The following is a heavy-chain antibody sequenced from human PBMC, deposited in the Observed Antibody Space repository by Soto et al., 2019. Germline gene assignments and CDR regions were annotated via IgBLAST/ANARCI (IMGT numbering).Heavy chain of an antibody. D-gene: IGHD3-22*01. CDR2: IYYSGST. Sequence: SETLSLSCTVSGGSVSSGSYYWSWIRQPPGKGLEWIGYIYYSGSTNYNPSLKSRVTISVDTSKNQFSLKLSSVTAADTAVYYCATNTYYYDSSGYHPSYGMDVWGQGTTVTVSS. J-gene: IGHJ6*02. CDR3: ATNTYYYDSSGYHPSYGMDV. CDR1: GGSVSSGSYY. V-gene: IGHV4-61*01.